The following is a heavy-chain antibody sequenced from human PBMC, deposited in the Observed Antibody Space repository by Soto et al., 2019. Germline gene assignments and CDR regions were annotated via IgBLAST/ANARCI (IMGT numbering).Heavy chain of an antibody. J-gene: IGHJ4*02. CDR2: ISYDGSNK. CDR3: AKGYSYSVCDY. D-gene: IGHD5-18*01. V-gene: IGHV3-30*18. Sequence: QVQLVESGGGVVQPGRSPRLSCAASGFTFSSYGMHWVRQAPGKGLEWVAVISYDGSNKYYADSVKGRFTISRDNSKNTLDLQMNSLRAEDTAVYHCAKGYSYSVCDYWGQGTLVTVSS. CDR1: GFTFSSYG.